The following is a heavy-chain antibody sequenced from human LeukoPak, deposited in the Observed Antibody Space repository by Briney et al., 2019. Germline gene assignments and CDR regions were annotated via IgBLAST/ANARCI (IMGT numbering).Heavy chain of an antibody. CDR2: MNPNSGNT. V-gene: IGHV1-8*03. Sequence: ASVKASCKASGYTFTSYDINWVRQATGQGLEWMGWMNPNSGNTGYAQKFQGRVTITRNTSISTAYMELSSLRSEDTAVHYCARDHGIVGTTPCFDYWGQGTLVTVSS. CDR3: ARDHGIVGTTPCFDY. CDR1: GYTFTSYD. D-gene: IGHD1-26*01. J-gene: IGHJ4*02.